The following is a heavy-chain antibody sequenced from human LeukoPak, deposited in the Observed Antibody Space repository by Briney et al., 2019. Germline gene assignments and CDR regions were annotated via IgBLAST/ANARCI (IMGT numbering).Heavy chain of an antibody. Sequence: SETLSLTCTVSGGSIRSSYYYWGWIRQPPGKGLEWIGEINHSGSTNCNPSLKSRVTISVDTSKNQFSLKLSSVTAADTAVYYCARGYSSGWSDYWGQGTLVTVSS. CDR1: GGSIRSSYYY. V-gene: IGHV4-39*07. D-gene: IGHD6-19*01. CDR3: ARGYSSGWSDY. CDR2: INHSGST. J-gene: IGHJ4*02.